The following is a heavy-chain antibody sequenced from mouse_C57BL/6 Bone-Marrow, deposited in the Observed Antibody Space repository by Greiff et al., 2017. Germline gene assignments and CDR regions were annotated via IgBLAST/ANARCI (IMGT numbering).Heavy chain of an antibody. CDR2: ISYDGSN. V-gene: IGHV3-6*01. CDR1: GYSITSGYY. CDR3: ASLHYYGSSLWFAY. J-gene: IGHJ3*01. Sequence: EVQLQQSGPGLVKPSQSLSLTCSVTGYSITSGYYWNWIRQFPGNKLEWMGYISYDGSNNYNPSLKNRISITRDTSKNQFFLKLNSVTTEDTATYYCASLHYYGSSLWFAYWGQGTLVTVSA. D-gene: IGHD1-1*01.